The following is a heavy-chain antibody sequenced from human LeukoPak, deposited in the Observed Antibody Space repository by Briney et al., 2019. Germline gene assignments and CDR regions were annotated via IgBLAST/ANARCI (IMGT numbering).Heavy chain of an antibody. D-gene: IGHD3-3*01. V-gene: IGHV3-30-3*01. CDR2: ISYDGSNK. Sequence: GGSLRLSCAASGFTFSSYAMHWVRQAPGKGLEWVAVISYDGSNKYYADSVKGRFTISRDNSKNTLYLQMNSLRAEDTAVYYCAKELTIFGVVIGYYMDVWGKGTTVTVSS. CDR1: GFTFSSYA. CDR3: AKELTIFGVVIGYYMDV. J-gene: IGHJ6*03.